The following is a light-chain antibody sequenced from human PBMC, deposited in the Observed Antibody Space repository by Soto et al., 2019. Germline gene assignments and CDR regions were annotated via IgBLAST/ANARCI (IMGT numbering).Light chain of an antibody. V-gene: IGKV3-15*01. CDR2: GAS. CDR3: QQYNNWPPYT. J-gene: IGKJ2*01. CDR1: QSVGSG. Sequence: EIVLTQSPGTLSLSPGEGATLSCRASQSVGSGLSWYQQKPDQAPRLLIYGASTSATGIPARFSGSGSGTEFTLTISSLQSEDYAVYYCQQYNNWPPYTFGQGTKVDIK.